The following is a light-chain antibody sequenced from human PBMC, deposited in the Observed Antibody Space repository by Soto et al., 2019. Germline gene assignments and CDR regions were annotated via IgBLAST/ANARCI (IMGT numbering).Light chain of an antibody. V-gene: IGKV1-39*01. Sequence: DIQMTQSPSSVSASVGDRVTITCRASQSISSYLNWYQQKPGRAPKLLIYAASSLQSGVPSRFSGSGSGTDFTLTISSLQPEDFATYYCQHSYSTPPITFGQGTRLEIK. CDR2: AAS. J-gene: IGKJ5*01. CDR1: QSISSY. CDR3: QHSYSTPPIT.